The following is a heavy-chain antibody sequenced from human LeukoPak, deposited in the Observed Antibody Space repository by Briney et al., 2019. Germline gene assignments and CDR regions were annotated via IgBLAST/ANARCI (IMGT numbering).Heavy chain of an antibody. CDR1: GGSISGYY. Sequence: SETLSLTCTVSGGSISGYYWSWIPQPPGKGLEWIAYIYYSGTTNYNPSLKSRVTISVDTSKNQFSLKLSSVTAADTAVYYCARFIVVVPAANNWFGPWGQGTLVTVSS. D-gene: IGHD2-2*01. CDR2: IYYSGTT. CDR3: ARFIVVVPAANNWFGP. J-gene: IGHJ5*02. V-gene: IGHV4-59*08.